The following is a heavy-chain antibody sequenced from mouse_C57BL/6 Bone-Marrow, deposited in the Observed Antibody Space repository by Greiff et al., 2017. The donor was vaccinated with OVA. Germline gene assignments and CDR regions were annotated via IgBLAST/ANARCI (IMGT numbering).Heavy chain of an antibody. CDR3: ARYYRGAMDY. CDR2: INPGSGGT. CDR1: GYAFTNYL. D-gene: IGHD2-12*01. J-gene: IGHJ4*01. V-gene: IGHV1-54*01. Sequence: QVQLQQSGAELVRPGTSVTVSCKASGYAFTNYLIEWVKQRPGQGLEWIGVINPGSGGTNYNEKFKGKATLTADKSSSTAYMQLSSLTSEDSAVYFCARYYRGAMDYWGQGTSVTVSS.